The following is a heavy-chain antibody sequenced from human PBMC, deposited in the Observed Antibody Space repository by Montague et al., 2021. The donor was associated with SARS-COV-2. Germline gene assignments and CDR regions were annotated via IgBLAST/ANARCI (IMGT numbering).Heavy chain of an antibody. Sequence: SLRLSCAAAGFTFSRYSMNWVRQAPGKGLGWISYISMSETRTQYADSVKGRFTISRDNARNSLYLQMRSLTGGDTAVYYCARVASEHTAMAPDYWGQGTPVTVSS. CDR1: GFTFSRYS. CDR2: ISMSETRT. V-gene: IGHV3-48*04. D-gene: IGHD5-18*01. CDR3: ARVASEHTAMAPDY. J-gene: IGHJ4*02.